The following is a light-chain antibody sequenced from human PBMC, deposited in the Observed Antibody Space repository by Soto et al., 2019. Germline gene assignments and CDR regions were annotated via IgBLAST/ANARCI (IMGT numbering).Light chain of an antibody. Sequence: VLTQSPGTLSLSPGESATLSCRASQTVSIIYLTWYQQKPGQAPRLLIFGASKRATGIPDRFSGGGSGRDFTLTISGLEPEDFAVYYCQQYGSSPLISFGQGTRVEIK. CDR1: QTVSIIY. V-gene: IGKV3-20*01. CDR2: GAS. CDR3: QQYGSSPLIS. J-gene: IGKJ5*01.